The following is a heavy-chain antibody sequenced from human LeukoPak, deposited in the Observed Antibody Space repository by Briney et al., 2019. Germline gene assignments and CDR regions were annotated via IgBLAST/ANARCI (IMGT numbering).Heavy chain of an antibody. J-gene: IGHJ5*02. CDR3: ARDPYSSSWSRGWFDP. Sequence: SETLSLTCTVSGGSISSSSYYWGWIRQPPGKGLEWVGSIYYSGSTYYNPSLKSRVTISVDTSKNQFPLKLSSVTAADTAVYYCARDPYSSSWSRGWFDPWGQGTLVTVSS. D-gene: IGHD6-13*01. V-gene: IGHV4-39*06. CDR2: IYYSGST. CDR1: GGSISSSSYY.